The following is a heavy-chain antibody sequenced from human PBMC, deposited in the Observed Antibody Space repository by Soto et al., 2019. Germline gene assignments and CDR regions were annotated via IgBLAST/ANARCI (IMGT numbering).Heavy chain of an antibody. J-gene: IGHJ5*02. CDR1: GGSISSYY. V-gene: IGHV4-59*01. CDR2: ISYSRST. CDR3: ARGAPDSNSSDWFDP. Sequence: PSETLSLTCTVSGGSISSYYWSWIRQPPGKGLEWIGYISYSRSTNYNPSLKSRVTISVDTSKNQFSLKLSSVTAADTAVYYCARGAPDSNSSDWFDPWGQGTLVTV. D-gene: IGHD6-6*01.